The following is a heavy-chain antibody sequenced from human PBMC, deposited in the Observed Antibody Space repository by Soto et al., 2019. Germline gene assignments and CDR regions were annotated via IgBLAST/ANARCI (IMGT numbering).Heavy chain of an antibody. J-gene: IGHJ4*02. CDR1: GFSLSTSGVG. D-gene: IGHD2-2*01. CDR2: IYWDEDE. V-gene: IGHV2-5*02. CDR3: AHSNGSRDHAASKYYFDY. Sequence: SGPTLVNPTQTLTLTCTFSGFSLSTSGVGVGWIRQPPGKTREWRALIYWDEDERYSPSPKSRLTITKDTSKNQVVLTMTNMDPVDTATYYCAHSNGSRDHAASKYYFDYWGQGTLVTVSS.